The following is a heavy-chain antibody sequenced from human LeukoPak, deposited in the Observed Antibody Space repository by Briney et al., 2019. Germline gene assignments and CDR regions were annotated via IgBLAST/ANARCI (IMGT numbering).Heavy chain of an antibody. J-gene: IGHJ4*02. D-gene: IGHD1-26*01. CDR1: GFTFSNAW. CDR2: IKSKTDGGTT. V-gene: IGHV3-15*01. Sequence: GGSLRLSCAASGFTFSNAWMSWVRQAPGKGLEWVGRIKSKTDGGTTDYAAPVKGRFTISRDDSKNTLYLQMNSLKTEDTAVYYCTTAASGSYYVDYYWGQGTLVTVSS. CDR3: TTAASGSYYVDYY.